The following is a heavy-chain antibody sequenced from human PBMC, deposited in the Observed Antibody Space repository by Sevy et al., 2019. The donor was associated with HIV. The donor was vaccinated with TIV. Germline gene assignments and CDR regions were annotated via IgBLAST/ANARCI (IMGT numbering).Heavy chain of an antibody. Sequence: GESLKISCKGSGYSSTSDWIGWVRQMPGKGLEWMGIIYPGDSDIRYSPSFQGQVTISADKSISTAYLQWSSLKASDTAMYYCASLNYREAGDWFDPWGQGTLVTVSS. D-gene: IGHD1-7*01. V-gene: IGHV5-51*01. J-gene: IGHJ5*02. CDR2: IYPGDSDI. CDR3: ASLNYREAGDWFDP. CDR1: GYSSTSDW.